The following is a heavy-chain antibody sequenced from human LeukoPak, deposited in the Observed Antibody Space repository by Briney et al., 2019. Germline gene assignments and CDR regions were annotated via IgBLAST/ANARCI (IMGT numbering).Heavy chain of an antibody. J-gene: IGHJ4*02. D-gene: IGHD6-6*01. Sequence: ASVKISCKASGYTFTTYYIHWVRQAPGQGLEWMGIIDPSGGSTTSKQKFQGRVTMTRDTSTSTVYMELSRLRSEDTAVYYCARGESSSSSDHWGQGTLVTVSS. CDR1: GYTFTTYY. CDR3: ARGESSSSSDH. CDR2: IDPSGGST. V-gene: IGHV1-46*01.